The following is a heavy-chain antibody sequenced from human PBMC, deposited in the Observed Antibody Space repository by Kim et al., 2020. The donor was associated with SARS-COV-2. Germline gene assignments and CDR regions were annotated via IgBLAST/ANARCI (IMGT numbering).Heavy chain of an antibody. V-gene: IGHV3-33*06. J-gene: IGHJ4*02. CDR3: AKEVEGSGSYYLRE. Sequence: ADSVKGRLTIYRDTSKNALYLQMNSLRAEDTAVYYCAKEVEGSGSYYLREWGQGTLVTVSS. D-gene: IGHD3-10*01.